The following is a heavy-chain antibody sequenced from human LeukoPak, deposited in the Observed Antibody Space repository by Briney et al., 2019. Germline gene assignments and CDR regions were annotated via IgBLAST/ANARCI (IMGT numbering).Heavy chain of an antibody. J-gene: IGHJ3*02. Sequence: GGSLRLSCAASGFTFDDYAMHWVRQAPVKGLEWVSGISWNSGSIGYADSVKGRFTISRDNAKNSLYLQMNSLRAEDTALYYCAKGLRRVGATAFDIWGQGTMVTVSS. V-gene: IGHV3-9*01. CDR1: GFTFDDYA. CDR3: AKGLRRVGATAFDI. D-gene: IGHD1-26*01. CDR2: ISWNSGSI.